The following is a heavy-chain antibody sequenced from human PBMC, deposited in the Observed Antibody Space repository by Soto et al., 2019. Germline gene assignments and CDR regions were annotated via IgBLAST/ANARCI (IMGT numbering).Heavy chain of an antibody. D-gene: IGHD3-3*01. V-gene: IGHV1-2*02. J-gene: IGHJ4*02. CDR3: VRGYCIADSCYTNPPE. CDR2: INPDSGGT. Sequence: GASVKVCCKASGDTFTDYYIHWVRQAPGQGLEWMGWINPDSGGTDSAQNFRGRVTMTRDKSTSTAYMELSSLTPEDTAVFYCVRGYCIADSCYTNPPEWRQGTLVTVSS. CDR1: GDTFTDYY.